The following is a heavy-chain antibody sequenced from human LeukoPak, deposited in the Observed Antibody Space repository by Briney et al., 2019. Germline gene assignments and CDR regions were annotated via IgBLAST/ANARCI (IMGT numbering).Heavy chain of an antibody. D-gene: IGHD3-22*01. Sequence: ASVKVSCKASGYTFTSYDINWVRQVTGQGLEWMGWMNPNSGNTGYAQKFQGRVTMTRNTSISTAYMELSSLRSEDTAVYYCARGPSYDSSGYYGGIDYWGQGTLVTVSS. V-gene: IGHV1-8*01. CDR2: MNPNSGNT. CDR3: ARGPSYDSSGYYGGIDY. J-gene: IGHJ4*02. CDR1: GYTFTSYD.